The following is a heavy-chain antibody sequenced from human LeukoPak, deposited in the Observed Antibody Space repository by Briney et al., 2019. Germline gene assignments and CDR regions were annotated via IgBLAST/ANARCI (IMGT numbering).Heavy chain of an antibody. V-gene: IGHV3-15*07. CDR3: VTGGGYNGLDY. D-gene: IGHD5-12*01. J-gene: IGHJ4*02. CDR2: VLSRAGGGTI. CDR1: GFTFSSYD. Sequence: GGSLRLSCAASGFTFSSYDMHWVRQAPGKGLEWVGRVLSRAGGGTIDYAAPVKGRFTISRDDSKNTLFPQMSSLKTEDTAVYYCVTGGGYNGLDYWGQGALVTVSS.